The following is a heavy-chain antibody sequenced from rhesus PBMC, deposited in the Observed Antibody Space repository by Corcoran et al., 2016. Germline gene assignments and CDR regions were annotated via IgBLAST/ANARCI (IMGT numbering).Heavy chain of an antibody. J-gene: IGHJ4*01. D-gene: IGHD6-25*01. CDR2: IGGSSGST. CDR3: ARVWGGSWTCDY. Sequence: QVQLQESGPGLVKPSETLSLTCAVSGYSISSGYGWSWIRQPPGKGLEWIGDIGGSSGSTNYNPSLKSRVTISKDTSKNQFSLKLSSVTAADTAVYYCARVWGGSWTCDYWGQGVLVTVSS. V-gene: IGHV4-127*01. CDR1: GYSISSGYG.